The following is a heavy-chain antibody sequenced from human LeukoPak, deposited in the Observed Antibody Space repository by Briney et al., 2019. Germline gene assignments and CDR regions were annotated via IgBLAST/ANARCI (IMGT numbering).Heavy chain of an antibody. Sequence: SETLSLTCTVSGGSITSYYWSWIRQPPGKGLEWIGYIYYSGSTNYNPSLKSRVTISVDRSKNQFSLKLSSVTAADTAVYYCARLQQWLPYYFDSWGQGTLVTVSS. CDR3: ARLQQWLPYYFDS. V-gene: IGHV4-59*08. J-gene: IGHJ4*02. CDR2: IYYSGST. D-gene: IGHD6-19*01. CDR1: GGSITSYY.